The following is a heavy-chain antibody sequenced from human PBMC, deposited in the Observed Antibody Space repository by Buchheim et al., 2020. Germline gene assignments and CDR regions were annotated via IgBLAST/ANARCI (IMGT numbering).Heavy chain of an antibody. D-gene: IGHD6-19*01. CDR2: IKSKTDGGTT. CDR3: TTDNLSSGWYLEYFQH. V-gene: IGHV3-15*01. CDR1: GFTFSNAW. Sequence: EVQLVESGGGLVKPGGSLRLSYAASGFTFSNAWMSWVRQAPGKGLEWVGRIKSKTDGGTTDYAAPVKGRFTISRDDSKNTLYLQMNSLKTEDTAVYYCTTDNLSSGWYLEYFQHWGQGTL. J-gene: IGHJ1*01.